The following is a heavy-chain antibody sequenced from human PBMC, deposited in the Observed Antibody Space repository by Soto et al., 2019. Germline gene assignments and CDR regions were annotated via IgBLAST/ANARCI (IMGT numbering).Heavy chain of an antibody. CDR1: RVTGSRDY. J-gene: IGHJ4*02. CDR3: ARDGVDGFDY. CDR2: IYSGGST. Sequence: LSCAASRVTGSRDYMSWVRQAPGKGLECVSVIYSGGSTYYAYSVKGRFTVSRDNSKNTLYLQMNSLRAEDTDVYYCARDGVDGFDYWGQGTLVTVSS. V-gene: IGHV3-53*01. D-gene: IGHD3-3*01.